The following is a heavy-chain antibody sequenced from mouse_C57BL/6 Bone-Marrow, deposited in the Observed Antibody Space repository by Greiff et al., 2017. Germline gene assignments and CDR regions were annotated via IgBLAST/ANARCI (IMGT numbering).Heavy chain of an antibody. CDR1: GYTFTSYW. CDR3: ASSWGSSGYGAY. CDR2: IDPSDSYT. V-gene: IGHV1-59*01. D-gene: IGHD3-2*02. Sequence: QVQLQQPGAELVRPGTSVKLSCKASGYTFTSYWMHWVKQRPGQGLEWIGVIDPSDSYTNYNQKFKGKATLTVDTSSSTAYMQLSSLTSEDSAVYDCASSWGSSGYGAYWGQGTLVTVSA. J-gene: IGHJ3*01.